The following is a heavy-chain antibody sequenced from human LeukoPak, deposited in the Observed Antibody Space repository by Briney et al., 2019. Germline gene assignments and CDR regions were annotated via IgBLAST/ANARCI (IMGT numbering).Heavy chain of an antibody. Sequence: SETLSLTCTVSGXSISRGGYYWSWIRQHPGKGLEWIGSIYYSGSTYYNPSLKSRVTISVDTSKNQFSLKLSSVTAADTAVYYCARDHITMVRGASGGYFDYWGQGTLVTVSS. CDR1: GXSISRGGYY. D-gene: IGHD3-10*01. J-gene: IGHJ4*02. CDR3: ARDHITMVRGASGGYFDY. V-gene: IGHV4-31*03. CDR2: IYYSGST.